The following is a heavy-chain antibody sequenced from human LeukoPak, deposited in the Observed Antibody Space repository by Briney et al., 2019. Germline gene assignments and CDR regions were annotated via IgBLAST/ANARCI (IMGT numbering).Heavy chain of an antibody. CDR1: GFTFSSYV. CDR2: ISGSGRRP. D-gene: IGHD3-22*01. CDR3: AKDGHSFYYDGDGYYFDS. Sequence: GRSLRLSCAASGFTFSSYVMTWVRQAPGKGLEWVSAISGSGRRPYYADSLQGRFTISRDNSKNTVSLQMNSLRVEDTAIYYCAKDGHSFYYDGDGYYFDSWGQGTLVTVSS. V-gene: IGHV3-23*01. J-gene: IGHJ4*02.